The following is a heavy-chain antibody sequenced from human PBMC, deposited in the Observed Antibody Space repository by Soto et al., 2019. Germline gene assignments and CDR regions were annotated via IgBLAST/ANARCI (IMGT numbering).Heavy chain of an antibody. D-gene: IGHD4-17*01. J-gene: IGHJ4*02. CDR3: ARPANTVADHFDL. V-gene: IGHV5-10-1*01. Sequence: GESLKISCKGSGYSFAGYWITWVRQKPGKGLEWMGRIDPSDSQTYYSPSFRGHVTISVTKSITTVFLQWSSLRASDTAIYYCARPANTVADHFDLWGQGTPVTVSS. CDR1: GYSFAGYW. CDR2: IDPSDSQT.